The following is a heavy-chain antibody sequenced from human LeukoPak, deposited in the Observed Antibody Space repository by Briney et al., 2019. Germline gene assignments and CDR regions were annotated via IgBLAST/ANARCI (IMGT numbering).Heavy chain of an antibody. CDR1: GGSISSYY. CDR2: IYYSGST. CDR3: ARDRIAARYYYYGMDV. Sequence: SETLSLTCTVSGGSISSYYWSWIRQPPGKGLEWIGYIYYSGSTYYNPSLKSRVTISVDTSKNQFSLKLSSVTAADTAVYYCARDRIAARYYYYGMDVWGQGTTVTVSS. D-gene: IGHD6-6*01. J-gene: IGHJ6*02. V-gene: IGHV4-30-4*01.